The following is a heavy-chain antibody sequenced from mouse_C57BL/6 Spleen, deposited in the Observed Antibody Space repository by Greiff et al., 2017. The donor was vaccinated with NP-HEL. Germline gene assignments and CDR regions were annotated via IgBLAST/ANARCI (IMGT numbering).Heavy chain of an antibody. CDR3: ARNYGSSYHY. CDR1: GYSITSGYY. CDR2: ISYDGSN. V-gene: IGHV3-6*01. J-gene: IGHJ2*01. D-gene: IGHD1-1*01. Sequence: DVKLVESGPGLVKPSQSLSLTCSVTGYSITSGYYWNWIRQFPGNKLEWMGYISYDGSNNYNPSLKNRISITRDTSKNQFFLKLNSVTTEDTATYYCARNYGSSYHYWGQGTTLTVSS.